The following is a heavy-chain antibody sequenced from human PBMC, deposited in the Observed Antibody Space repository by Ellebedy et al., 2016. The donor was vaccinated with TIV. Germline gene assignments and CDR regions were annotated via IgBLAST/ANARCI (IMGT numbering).Heavy chain of an antibody. CDR3: ARIPRHSYDSTGAYYFDL. CDR1: GFTFSNHW. J-gene: IGHJ4*02. V-gene: IGHV3-7*03. CDR2: IKQDGSQK. D-gene: IGHD3-22*01. Sequence: GESLKISXAASGFTFSNHWMSWVRQAPGKGLEWVANIKQDGSQKYFVDSVKGRFTISRDNAKNSLYLQMNSLRVEDTALYYCARIPRHSYDSTGAYYFDLWGQGVSVTVSS.